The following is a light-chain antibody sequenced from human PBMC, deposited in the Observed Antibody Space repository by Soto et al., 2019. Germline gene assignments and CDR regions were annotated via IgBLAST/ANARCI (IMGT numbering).Light chain of an antibody. CDR3: SSYTGSSTGV. CDR2: DVN. J-gene: IGLJ3*02. Sequence: QSALTQPASVSGSPGQSITISCTGTSSDVGGYNYVSWYQQHPGKAPKLMIYDVNNRPSGVSNRFSGSKSGNTASLTISGLQAEDEADYYCSSYTGSSTGVFGGGTKLT. CDR1: SSDVGGYNY. V-gene: IGLV2-14*03.